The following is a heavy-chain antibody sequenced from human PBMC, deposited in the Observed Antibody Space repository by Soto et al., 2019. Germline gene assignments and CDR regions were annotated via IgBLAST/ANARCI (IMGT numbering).Heavy chain of an antibody. CDR3: ATRPLFRVAP. CDR1: GFTFSSND. D-gene: IGHD2-2*01. CDR2: IWTSGST. Sequence: EVQLVESGGGLIQPGGSLRLSCEASGFTFSSNDMNWVRQAPGKGLEWVSLIWTSGSTAYADSVKGRFTISRDNSKSALYLPMRSLRAEDTAVYYSATRPLFRVAPWGQGTMVTVSS. V-gene: IGHV3-53*01. J-gene: IGHJ3*01.